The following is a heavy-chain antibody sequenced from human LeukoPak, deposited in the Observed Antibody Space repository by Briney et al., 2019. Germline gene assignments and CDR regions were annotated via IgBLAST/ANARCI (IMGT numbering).Heavy chain of an antibody. V-gene: IGHV4-59*08. Sequence: SETLSLTCTVSGGSIGSYYWSWIRQPPGKGLEWIGYIYYSGSTNYNPSLKSRVTISVDTSKNQFSLKLSSVTAADTAVYYCARQESSYYYGSGEEGFDYWGQGTLVTVSS. CDR3: ARQESSYYYGSGEEGFDY. CDR1: GGSIGSYY. CDR2: IYYSGST. J-gene: IGHJ4*02. D-gene: IGHD3-10*01.